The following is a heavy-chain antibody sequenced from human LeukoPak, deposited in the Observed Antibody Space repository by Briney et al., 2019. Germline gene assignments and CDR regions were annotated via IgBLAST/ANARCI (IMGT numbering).Heavy chain of an antibody. CDR1: GGSFSGYY. Sequence: SETLSLTCAVYGGSFSGYYWSWIRQPPGKGLEWIGEINHSGSTNYNPSLKSRVTISVDTSKNQFSLKLSSVTAADTAVYYCARGKKQGYCNSTSCYSAYYYYMDVWGKGTTVTVSS. D-gene: IGHD2-2*02. J-gene: IGHJ6*03. V-gene: IGHV4-34*01. CDR2: INHSGST. CDR3: ARGKKQGYCNSTSCYSAYYYYMDV.